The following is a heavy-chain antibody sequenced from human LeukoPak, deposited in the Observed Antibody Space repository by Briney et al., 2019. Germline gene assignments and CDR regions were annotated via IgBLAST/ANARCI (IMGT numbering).Heavy chain of an antibody. CDR1: GFTFTDYS. CDR2: ISGGGGTT. Sequence: AGGSLRLSRAASGFTFTDYSMNWVRQAPGKGLEWVSVISGGGGTTFYSDSVKGRFTISRDNSKNTLYLQMNSLRAEDTAVYYCAKLRGATIFGVVIEDWGQGTLVTVSS. V-gene: IGHV3-23*01. CDR3: AKLRGATIFGVVIED. J-gene: IGHJ4*02. D-gene: IGHD3-3*01.